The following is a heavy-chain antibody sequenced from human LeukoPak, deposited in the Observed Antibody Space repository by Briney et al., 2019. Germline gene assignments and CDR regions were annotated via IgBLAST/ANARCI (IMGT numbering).Heavy chain of an antibody. D-gene: IGHD5-18*01. CDR3: ARQGVFGGYNYGYGY. CDR2: INPNSGGT. V-gene: IGHV1-2*02. Sequence: ASVKVSCKASGYTFTGYYLHWVRQAPGQGFEWMGWINPNSGGTNYAQKFQGRVTMTRDTSISTAYMELSGLKSDDTAVYYCARQGVFGGYNYGYGYWGQGTLVTVSS. CDR1: GYTFTGYY. J-gene: IGHJ4*02.